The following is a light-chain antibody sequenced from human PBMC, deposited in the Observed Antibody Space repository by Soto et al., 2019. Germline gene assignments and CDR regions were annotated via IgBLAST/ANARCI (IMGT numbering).Light chain of an antibody. J-gene: IGKJ5*01. CDR1: QSIFSS. Sequence: DIQMTQSPSSVSASVGDRVTITCRAGQSIFSSLNWYQHTPGKPPKLLIYAASSLQSGVPSRFSGSGSGTDFTLNIKSLQPEDFANYYSQQSYSRPPITVGRGTRLESK. V-gene: IGKV1-39*01. CDR2: AAS. CDR3: QQSYSRPPIT.